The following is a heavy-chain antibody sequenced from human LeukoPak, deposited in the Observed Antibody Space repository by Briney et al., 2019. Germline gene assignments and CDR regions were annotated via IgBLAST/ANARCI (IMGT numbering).Heavy chain of an antibody. J-gene: IGHJ3*02. CDR2: IYYSGST. CDR1: GGSISSSSYY. Sequence: SETLSLTCTVSGGSISSSSYYWGWIRQPPGKGLEWIGYIYYSGSTNYNPSLKSRVTISVDTSKNQFSLKLSSVTAADTAVYYCARRVSQDAFDIWGQGTMVTVSS. CDR3: ARRVSQDAFDI. V-gene: IGHV4-61*05.